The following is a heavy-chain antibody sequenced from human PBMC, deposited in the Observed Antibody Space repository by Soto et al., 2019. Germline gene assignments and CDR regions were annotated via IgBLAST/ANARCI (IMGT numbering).Heavy chain of an antibody. CDR3: ARGGSNDWQVAFDI. J-gene: IGHJ3*02. CDR2: INHSGST. Sequence: KPSETLSLTCAVYGGSFSGYYWSWIRQPPGKGLEWIGEINHSGSTNYNPSLKSRVTISVHTSKNHFSLKLSSVIAADTAVYYCARGGSNDWQVAFDIWGQGTMVTFSS. V-gene: IGHV4-34*01. D-gene: IGHD3-9*01. CDR1: GGSFSGYY.